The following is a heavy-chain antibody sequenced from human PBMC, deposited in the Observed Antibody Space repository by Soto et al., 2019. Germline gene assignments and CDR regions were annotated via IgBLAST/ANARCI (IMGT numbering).Heavy chain of an antibody. J-gene: IGHJ4*02. D-gene: IGHD2-2*01. CDR2: INPNSGDT. V-gene: IGHV1-2*06. Sequence: QVQLEQSGAEVKEPGASVRVSCKLSGDTFTRYYIHWVRQAPGQGLEWMGRINPNSGDTKYVQSFQGRVTMTRDTSINTAYMELSRLRSDDTAVYYCARGGDSSFFDYWGQGILVTVSS. CDR3: ARGGDSSFFDY. CDR1: GDTFTRYY.